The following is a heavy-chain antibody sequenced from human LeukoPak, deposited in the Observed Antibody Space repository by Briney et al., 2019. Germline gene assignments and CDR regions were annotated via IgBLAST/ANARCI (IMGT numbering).Heavy chain of an antibody. D-gene: IGHD5-18*01. CDR3: ARRGYSYGPTNYYYYYMDV. J-gene: IGHJ6*03. Sequence: GASVKVSCKASGGTFTSYDINWVRQATGQGLEWMGWMNPNSGNTGYAQKFQGRVTITRNTSISTAYMELSSLRSEDTAVYYCARRGYSYGPTNYYYYYMDVWGKGTTVTVSS. V-gene: IGHV1-8*03. CDR1: GGTFTSYD. CDR2: MNPNSGNT.